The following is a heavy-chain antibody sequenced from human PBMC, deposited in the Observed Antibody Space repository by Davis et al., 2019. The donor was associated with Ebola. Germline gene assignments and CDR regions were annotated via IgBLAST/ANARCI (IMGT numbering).Heavy chain of an antibody. D-gene: IGHD2-15*01. Sequence: GGSLRLSCAASGFTFSSYAMHWVRQASGKGLEWVGRIRSKANSYATAYAASVKGRFTISRDESKNTAYLQMNSLKTEDTAVYYCTSFLELLTNDYWGQGTLVTVSS. CDR1: GFTFSSYA. J-gene: IGHJ4*02. CDR2: IRSKANSYAT. CDR3: TSFLELLTNDY. V-gene: IGHV3-73*01.